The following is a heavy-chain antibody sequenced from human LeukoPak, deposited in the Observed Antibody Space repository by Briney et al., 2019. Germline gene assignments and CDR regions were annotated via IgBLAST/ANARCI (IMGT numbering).Heavy chain of an antibody. CDR2: IIPIFGTA. D-gene: IGHD3-10*01. V-gene: IGHV1-69*13. Sequence: SVKVSCKASGGTFSSYAISWVRQAPGQGLDWMGGIIPIFGTANYAQKFQGRVTITADDSTSTAYMELSSLRSEDTAVYYCASGGSGSSVYYIDYSGQGTLVTVSS. J-gene: IGHJ4*02. CDR1: GGTFSSYA. CDR3: ASGGSGSSVYYIDY.